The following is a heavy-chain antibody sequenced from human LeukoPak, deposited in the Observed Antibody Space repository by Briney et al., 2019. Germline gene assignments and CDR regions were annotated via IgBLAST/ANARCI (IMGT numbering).Heavy chain of an antibody. D-gene: IGHD6-13*01. J-gene: IGHJ4*02. CDR3: AREASSSWFDY. V-gene: IGHV4-39*07. CDR1: GGSISSSSYY. Sequence: SETLSLTCTVSGGSISSSSYYWGWIRQPPGQGLEWIGTIPYSGNAYYSPSLKSRVTISVDTSKNQFSLKLSSVTAADTAVYYCAREASSSWFDYWGQGTLVTVSS. CDR2: IPYSGNA.